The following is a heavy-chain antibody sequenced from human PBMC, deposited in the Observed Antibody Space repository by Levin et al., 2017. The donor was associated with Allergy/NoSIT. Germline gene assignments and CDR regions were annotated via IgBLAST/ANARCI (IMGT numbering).Heavy chain of an antibody. CDR1: GYTFTSYD. Sequence: ASVKVSCKASGYTFTSYDINWVRQATGQGLEWMGWMNPNSGNTGYAQKFQGRVTMTRNTSISTAYMELSSLRSEDTAVYYCARHTIFGVASSDYYYYYGMDVWGQGTTVTVSS. D-gene: IGHD3-3*01. J-gene: IGHJ6*02. V-gene: IGHV1-8*01. CDR3: ARHTIFGVASSDYYYYYGMDV. CDR2: MNPNSGNT.